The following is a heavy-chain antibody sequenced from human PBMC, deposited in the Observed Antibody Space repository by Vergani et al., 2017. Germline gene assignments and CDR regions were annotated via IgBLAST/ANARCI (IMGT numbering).Heavy chain of an antibody. J-gene: IGHJ6*02. V-gene: IGHV3-30*02. CDR3: ANSVIAGNVGVAYFGMDV. D-gene: IGHD2/OR15-2a*01. CDR2: IRYDGSSE. CDR1: GCTLNTYG. Sequence: QVQILQSGGGVVQPGGSLRLSCTLSGCTLNTYGIHWVRQAPGKGLEWVSFIRYDGSSEYYGDSVKGRFTISRDKSQNTVNLQMNSLTTEDTAVYFCANSVIAGNVGVAYFGMDVWGRGTTVTVSS.